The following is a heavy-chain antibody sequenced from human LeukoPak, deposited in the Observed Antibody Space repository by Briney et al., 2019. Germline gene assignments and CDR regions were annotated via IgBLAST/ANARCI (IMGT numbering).Heavy chain of an antibody. Sequence: GGSLRLSCAASGFTFSSYGIHWVRQAPGKGLEWVAVISYDGSNKYYADSVKGRFTISRDNSKNTLYLQMNSLRAEDTAVYYCAREYNCLDYWGQGTLVTVST. D-gene: IGHD1-20*01. CDR2: ISYDGSNK. J-gene: IGHJ4*02. V-gene: IGHV3-30*03. CDR3: AREYNCLDY. CDR1: GFTFSSYG.